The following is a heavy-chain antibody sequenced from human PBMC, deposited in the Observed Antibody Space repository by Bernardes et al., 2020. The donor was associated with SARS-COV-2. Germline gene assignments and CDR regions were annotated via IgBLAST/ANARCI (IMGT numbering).Heavy chain of an antibody. V-gene: IGHV1-18*04. Sequence: SVTVSCKASGYTFTSYGISWVRQAPGQGLEWMGWISAYNGNTNYAQKLQGRVTMTTDTSTSTAYMELRSLRSDDTAVYYCARDYFGGWPPDYYFDYWGQGTLVTVSS. CDR1: GYTFTSYG. J-gene: IGHJ4*02. D-gene: IGHD6-19*01. CDR3: ARDYFGGWPPDYYFDY. CDR2: ISAYNGNT.